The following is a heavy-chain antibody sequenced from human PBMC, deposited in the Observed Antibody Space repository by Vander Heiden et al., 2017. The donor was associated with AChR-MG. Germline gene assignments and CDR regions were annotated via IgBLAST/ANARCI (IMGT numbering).Heavy chain of an antibody. D-gene: IGHD5-12*01. CDR3: ASGYSGYDRPFLFDY. J-gene: IGHJ4*02. Sequence: QVQLQESGPGLVKPSETLSLTCTVSGGSISSYYWSWIRQPPGKGLELIGYIYYSGSTNYSPSLKSRVTISVDTSKNQFSLKLSSVTAADTAVYYWASGYSGYDRPFLFDYWGQGTLVTVSS. CDR1: GGSISSYY. CDR2: IYYSGST. V-gene: IGHV4-59*01.